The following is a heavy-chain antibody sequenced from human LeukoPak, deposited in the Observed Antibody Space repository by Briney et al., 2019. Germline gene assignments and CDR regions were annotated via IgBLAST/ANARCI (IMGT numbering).Heavy chain of an antibody. D-gene: IGHD1-26*01. J-gene: IGHJ4*02. CDR2: INHSGST. CDR1: GGSFSGYY. CDR3: ARGPSWDFDY. Sequence: SETLSLTCAVYGGSFSGYYWSWIRQPPGKGLEWIGEINHSGSTNYNPSLKSRVTISVDTSKNQFSLKLSSVTAADTAVYYCARGPSWDFDYWGQGTLVTVSS. V-gene: IGHV4-34*01.